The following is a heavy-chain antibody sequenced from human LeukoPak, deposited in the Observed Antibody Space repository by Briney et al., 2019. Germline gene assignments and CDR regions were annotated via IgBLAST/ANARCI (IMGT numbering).Heavy chain of an antibody. CDR2: FSYSGNI. D-gene: IGHD3-10*01. V-gene: IGHV4-38-2*02. Sequence: SETLSLTCTVSGYSITSGYYWGWIRQPPGKGLEWIGTFSYSGNIYYNPSLKSRVTISVDMSKNQFSLELTSVTAADTAVYYCARRSYGVPFDPWGQGILVTVSS. CDR3: ARRSYGVPFDP. J-gene: IGHJ5*02. CDR1: GYSITSGYY.